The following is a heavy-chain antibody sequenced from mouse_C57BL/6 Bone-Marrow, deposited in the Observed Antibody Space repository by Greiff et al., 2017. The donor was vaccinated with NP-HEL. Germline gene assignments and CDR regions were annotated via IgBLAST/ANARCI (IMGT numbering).Heavy chain of an antibody. V-gene: IGHV1-81*01. D-gene: IGHD2-3*01. CDR3: ARRGWLLPFDY. J-gene: IGHJ2*01. Sequence: VQLQQSGAELVRPGASVKLSCKASGYTFTSYGIRWVKQRTGQGLEWIGEIYPRSGNTYYNEKFKGRATLTADKSSSTANMELRRLTSEDSAVYVSARRGWLLPFDYWGQGTTLTVSS. CDR1: GYTFTSYG. CDR2: IYPRSGNT.